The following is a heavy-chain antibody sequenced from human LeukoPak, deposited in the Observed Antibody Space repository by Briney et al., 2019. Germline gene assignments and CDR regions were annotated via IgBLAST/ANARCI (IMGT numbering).Heavy chain of an antibody. D-gene: IGHD3-3*01. J-gene: IGHJ5*02. CDR1: GFTFSSYS. Sequence: GGSLRLSCAASGFTFSSYSMNWVRQAPGKGLEWVSSIISSSSYIYYADSVKGRFTISRDNAKNSLYLQMNRLRAEDTAVYYCARRGYDFWSGYEGNWFDPWGQGTLVTVSS. CDR3: ARRGYDFWSGYEGNWFDP. V-gene: IGHV3-21*01. CDR2: IISSSSYI.